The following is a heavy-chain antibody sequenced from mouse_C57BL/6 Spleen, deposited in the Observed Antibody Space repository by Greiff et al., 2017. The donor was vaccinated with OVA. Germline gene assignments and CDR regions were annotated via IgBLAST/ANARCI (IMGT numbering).Heavy chain of an antibody. CDR1: GYSFTGYY. D-gene: IGHD2-12*01. CDR2: INPSTGGT. Sequence: VQLQQSGPELVKPGASVKISCKASGYSFTGYYMNWVKQSPEKNLEWIGEINPSTGGTTYNQKFKAKATLTVDKSSSTAYMQLKSLTSEDSAVYYCARYSPYYYAMDYWGQGTSVTVSS. J-gene: IGHJ4*01. V-gene: IGHV1-42*01. CDR3: ARYSPYYYAMDY.